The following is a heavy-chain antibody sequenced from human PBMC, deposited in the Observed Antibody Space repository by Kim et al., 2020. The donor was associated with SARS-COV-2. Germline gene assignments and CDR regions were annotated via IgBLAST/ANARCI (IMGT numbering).Heavy chain of an antibody. CDR3: VTERRDSSSYLV. Sequence: ASVKVSCKVSEYSLSEISMHWVRQAPGRGLEWMGGFQPEDAEIIYAQKFQGRVTMTEDTSTDTAYMELSRLRSEDSAVYYCVTERRDSSSYLVWGRGTLVTVSS. D-gene: IGHD3-22*01. CDR2: FQPEDAEI. J-gene: IGHJ4*02. CDR1: EYSLSEIS. V-gene: IGHV1-24*01.